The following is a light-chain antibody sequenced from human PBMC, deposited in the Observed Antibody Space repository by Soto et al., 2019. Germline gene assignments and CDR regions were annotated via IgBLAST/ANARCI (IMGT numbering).Light chain of an antibody. J-gene: IGLJ2*01. CDR3: SSFTISSTYVV. CDR2: EVS. Sequence: HSALTQPASVSGSPGQSITISCTGTRSDVAGYNYVSWYQQHPGKAPKLMIYEVSNRPSGVSNRFAGSKSGNTASLTISGLQAEDEADYYCSSFTISSTYVVFGGGTKVTV. CDR1: RSDVAGYNY. V-gene: IGLV2-14*01.